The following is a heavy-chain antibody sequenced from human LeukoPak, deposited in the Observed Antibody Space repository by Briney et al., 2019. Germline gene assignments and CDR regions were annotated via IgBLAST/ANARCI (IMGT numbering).Heavy chain of an antibody. CDR1: GFTFSRYW. D-gene: IGHD4-17*01. CDR3: SRDSIEDDYGDYVGGY. Sequence: GGSLRLSCEASGFTFSRYWMHWVRQAPGKGLEWVSRINGDGSYTNYADSVKGRFTISRDNAKNTLYLQMNSLRAEDTAVYFCSRDSIEDDYGDYVGGYWGQGTLVTVSS. CDR2: INGDGSYT. V-gene: IGHV3-74*01. J-gene: IGHJ4*02.